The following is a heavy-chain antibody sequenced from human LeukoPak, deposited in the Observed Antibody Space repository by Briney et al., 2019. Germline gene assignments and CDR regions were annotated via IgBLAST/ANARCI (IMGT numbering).Heavy chain of an antibody. CDR3: LGTSNSFDY. CDR2: IRYDGSNK. Sequence: GGSLRLSCAASGFTFSSYGMRWVRQAPGKGLEWVAFIRYDGSNKYYAESVKGRFTISRDNSKHTLYLQMNNLRADDTGVYYALGTSNSFDYWGQGTLVTVSS. D-gene: IGHD1-7*01. V-gene: IGHV3-30*02. J-gene: IGHJ4*02. CDR1: GFTFSSYG.